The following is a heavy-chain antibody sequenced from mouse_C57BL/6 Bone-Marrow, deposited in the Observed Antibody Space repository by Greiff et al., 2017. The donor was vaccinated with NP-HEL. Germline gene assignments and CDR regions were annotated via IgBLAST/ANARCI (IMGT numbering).Heavy chain of an antibody. J-gene: IGHJ2*01. CDR2: IYPRSGNT. Sequence: VMLVESGAELARPGASVKLSCKASGYTFTSYGISWVKQRTGQGLEWIGEIYPRSGNTYYNEKFKGKATLTADKSSSTAYMELRSLTSEDSAVYFCARPLLLLRFPYFDYWGQGTTLTVSS. CDR1: GYTFTSYG. D-gene: IGHD1-1*01. CDR3: ARPLLLLRFPYFDY. V-gene: IGHV1-81*01.